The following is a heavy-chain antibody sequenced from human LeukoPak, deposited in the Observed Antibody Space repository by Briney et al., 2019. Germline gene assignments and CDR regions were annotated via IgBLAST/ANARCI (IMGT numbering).Heavy chain of an antibody. CDR3: TRGGVDY. CDR1: GYSFTSYW. Sequence: LGESLKISCKGSGYSFTSYWMHWVRQVPGKGLVWVSRINSDGSTTTYAESVKGRFTISRDNAKNTLYLQMNSLRAEDTAVYYCTRGGVDYWGQGTLVSVSS. CDR2: INSDGSTT. V-gene: IGHV3-74*01. J-gene: IGHJ4*02.